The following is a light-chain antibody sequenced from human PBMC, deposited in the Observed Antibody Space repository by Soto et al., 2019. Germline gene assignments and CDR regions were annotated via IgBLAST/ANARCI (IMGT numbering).Light chain of an antibody. J-gene: IGKJ5*01. CDR1: HDITNY. Sequence: DLQMAQSPSSISASVGDRFTVTGQASHDITNYLNWYQQKTGKAPKLLIYDVSKLETGVPSRLSGSGYGTDFTFTISSMKNEDIETYFCQQYDDLPITFGQGTRLEI. CDR2: DVS. CDR3: QQYDDLPIT. V-gene: IGKV1-33*01.